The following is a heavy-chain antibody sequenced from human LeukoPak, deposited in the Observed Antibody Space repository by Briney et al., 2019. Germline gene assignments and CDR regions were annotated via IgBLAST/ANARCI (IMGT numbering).Heavy chain of an antibody. J-gene: IGHJ4*02. V-gene: IGHV4-39*01. D-gene: IGHD3-22*01. Sequence: PSETLSLTCTVSGFAISSSSYYWGWIRHPPGKGLEWIGSIHYSGSTYYNPSLKSRVTISVDTSKNQFSLKLSSVTAADTAIYYCACYYYDSSGYFDYWGQGTLVTVSA. CDR3: ACYYYDSSGYFDY. CDR2: IHYSGST. CDR1: GFAISSSSYY.